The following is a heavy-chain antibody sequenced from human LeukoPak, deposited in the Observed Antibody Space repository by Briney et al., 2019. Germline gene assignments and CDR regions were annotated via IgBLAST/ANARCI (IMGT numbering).Heavy chain of an antibody. CDR1: GYKFTDYG. J-gene: IGHJ6*02. Sequence: ASVRVSCKASGYKFTDYGINWVRQAPGQGLEWMGWINGHNGKSNYSQRFQGRVTMTEDTSTDTAYMELSSLRSEDTAVYYCATWNVVPAAILYYGMDVWGQETTVTVSS. CDR2: INGHNGKS. CDR3: ATWNVVPAAILYYGMDV. V-gene: IGHV1-18*01. D-gene: IGHD2-2*01.